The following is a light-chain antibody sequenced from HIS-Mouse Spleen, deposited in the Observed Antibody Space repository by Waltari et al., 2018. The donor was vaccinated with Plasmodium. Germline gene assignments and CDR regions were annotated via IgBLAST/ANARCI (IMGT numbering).Light chain of an antibody. CDR3: QQYDNLAPLVT. J-gene: IGKJ3*01. V-gene: IGKV1-33*01. Sequence: DIQMTQSPSSLSASVGDRVTITCQSSQDISNYLNWYQQKQGKAPKLLIYDASNLETGVPSRLSGSGDGKDLSLKISRLQPEDIATYYCQQYDNLAPLVTFGPGTKVDIK. CDR2: DAS. CDR1: QDISNY.